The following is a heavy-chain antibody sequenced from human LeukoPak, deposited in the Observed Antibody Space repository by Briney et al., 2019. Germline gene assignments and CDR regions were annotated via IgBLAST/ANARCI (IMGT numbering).Heavy chain of an antibody. CDR3: ARLGSGYSSSWSLRNAFDI. CDR2: IYYSGST. Sequence: PSETLSLTCTVSGGSISNYYWSWIRQPPGKGLEWIGYIYYSGSTNYNPSLKSRVTISVDTSKNQFSLKLSSVTAADTAVYYCARLGSGYSSSWSLRNAFDIWGQGTMVTVSS. CDR1: GGSISNYY. D-gene: IGHD6-13*01. J-gene: IGHJ3*02. V-gene: IGHV4-59*08.